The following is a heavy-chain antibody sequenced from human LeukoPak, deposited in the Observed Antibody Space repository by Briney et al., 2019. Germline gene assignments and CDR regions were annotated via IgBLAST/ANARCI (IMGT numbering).Heavy chain of an antibody. D-gene: IGHD6-19*01. J-gene: IGHJ3*01. CDR3: AKPKAVDGTSSSPTGWDAFDF. V-gene: IGHV3-9*01. CDR1: GFTFDDYA. Sequence: QPGGSLRLSCAASGFTFDDYAMHWVRQAPGKGLEWVSGINWNGGRIVYADSVKGRFTISRDNAKNSLYLQMNGLRAEDTALYYCAKPKAVDGTSSSPTGWDAFDFWGQGTMVTVSS. CDR2: INWNGGRI.